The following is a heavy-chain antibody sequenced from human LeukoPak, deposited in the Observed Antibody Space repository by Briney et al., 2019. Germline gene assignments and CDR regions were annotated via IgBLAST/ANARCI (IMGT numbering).Heavy chain of an antibody. J-gene: IGHJ4*02. V-gene: IGHV3-48*03. CDR2: MSTTGSAI. CDR1: GFTFSSFE. Sequence: GGSLRLSCAASGFTFSSFEMNWVRQAPGKGLEWVSFMSTTGSAISYADSVKGRFTMSRDNAKNSLFLIMNSLRAEDTAVYYCARDGFFGGIDYWGQGTLVTVSS. CDR3: ARDGFFGGIDY. D-gene: IGHD3-3*01.